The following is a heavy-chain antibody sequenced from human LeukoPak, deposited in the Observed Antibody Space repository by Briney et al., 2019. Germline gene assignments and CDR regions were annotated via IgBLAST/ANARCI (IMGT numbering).Heavy chain of an antibody. J-gene: IGHJ4*02. CDR2: ISYDGSNK. V-gene: IGHV3-30*18. CDR3: AKDGATVTTSFDY. CDR1: GFTFSSYG. D-gene: IGHD4-17*01. Sequence: GGSLRLSCAASGFTFSSYGMHWVRQAPGKGLEWVAVISYDGSNKYYADSVKGRFTISRDNSKNTLYLQMNSLRAEDTAVCYCAKDGATVTTSFDYWGQGTLVTVSS.